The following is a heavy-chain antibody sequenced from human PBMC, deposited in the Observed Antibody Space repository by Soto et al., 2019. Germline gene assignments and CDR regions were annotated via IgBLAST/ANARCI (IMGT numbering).Heavy chain of an antibody. D-gene: IGHD3-22*01. Sequence: PGESLKISCKGSGYSFTSYWIGWVRQMPGKGLEWMGIIYPGDSDTRYSPSFQGQVTISADKSSSTAYLQWSSLKASDTAMYYCARPIIFYYDSSGYPGYYYYGMDVWGQGTTGTVSS. V-gene: IGHV5-51*01. CDR3: ARPIIFYYDSSGYPGYYYYGMDV. CDR1: GYSFTSYW. J-gene: IGHJ6*02. CDR2: IYPGDSDT.